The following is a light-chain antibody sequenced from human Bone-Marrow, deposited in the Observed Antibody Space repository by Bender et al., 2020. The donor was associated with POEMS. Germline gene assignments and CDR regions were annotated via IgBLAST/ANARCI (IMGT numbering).Light chain of an antibody. CDR2: SDT. Sequence: QSVLTQPPSASGTPGQRVTISCSGSSSDIGSNTVNWYQQLPGSAPKVVIYSDTERPSGVPDRFSASKSGTSASLAISGLQSEDEADYYCAAWDDSLNGPVFGGGTQLTVL. J-gene: IGLJ3*02. V-gene: IGLV1-44*01. CDR3: AAWDDSLNGPV. CDR1: SSDIGSNT.